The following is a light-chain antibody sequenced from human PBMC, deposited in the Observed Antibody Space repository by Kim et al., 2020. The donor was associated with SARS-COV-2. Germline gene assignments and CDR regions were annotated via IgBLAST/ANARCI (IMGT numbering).Light chain of an antibody. CDR1: QDISIY. CDR3: QQTYSASRT. Sequence: ASVGDGVTITCQASQDISIYLNWYQQKPGKAPKLLIYTASSLQSGVPSRFTGSGSETDFTLTISSLQPEDFATYYCQQTYSASRTFGQGTKVDIK. J-gene: IGKJ1*01. V-gene: IGKV1-39*01. CDR2: TAS.